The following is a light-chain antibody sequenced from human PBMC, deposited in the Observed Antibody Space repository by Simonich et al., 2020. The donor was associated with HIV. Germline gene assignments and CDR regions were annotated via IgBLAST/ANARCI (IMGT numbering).Light chain of an antibody. CDR1: QSVLYRSNNKNY. V-gene: IGKV4-1*01. CDR3: QQYYSSPHT. CDR2: WAS. Sequence: DIVMTQSPDSLAVSLGERATINCKTSQSVLYRSNNKNYLAWYQQKPGQPPKLLIYWASTRESGVPDRFSGSWSGTDFTLTISSLQAEDVAVYYCQQYYSSPHTFGQGTRLEIK. J-gene: IGKJ2*01.